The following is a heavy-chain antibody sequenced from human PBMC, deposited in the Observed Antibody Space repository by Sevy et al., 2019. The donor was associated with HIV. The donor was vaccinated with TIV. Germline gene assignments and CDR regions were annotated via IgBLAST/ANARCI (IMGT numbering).Heavy chain of an antibody. CDR1: GFTFSPYW. Sequence: GGSLRLSCAASGFTFSPYWMTWVRQAPGKGREGVANIRPDGSDKYYVDSVKGRFTISRDNAKNSLYLQMNSRRADDTAMYYCARGVGLDCWGQGALVTVSS. CDR3: ARGVGLDC. V-gene: IGHV3-7*01. D-gene: IGHD1-26*01. CDR2: IRPDGSDK. J-gene: IGHJ4*02.